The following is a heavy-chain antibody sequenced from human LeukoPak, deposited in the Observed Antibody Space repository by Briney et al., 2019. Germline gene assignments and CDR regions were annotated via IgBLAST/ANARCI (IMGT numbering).Heavy chain of an antibody. V-gene: IGHV4-39*01. Sequence: SETLSLTCAVSGGSISSTSYYWGWIRQPPGKGLEWIGSMYYSGNTYYNPSLKSRVTISVDTSKNQFSLKLSSVTAADTAVYYCARHRISAGGTKFNWFDPWGQGTLVTVSS. CDR3: ARHRISAGGTKFNWFDP. CDR1: GGSISSTSYY. J-gene: IGHJ5*02. CDR2: MYYSGNT. D-gene: IGHD6-13*01.